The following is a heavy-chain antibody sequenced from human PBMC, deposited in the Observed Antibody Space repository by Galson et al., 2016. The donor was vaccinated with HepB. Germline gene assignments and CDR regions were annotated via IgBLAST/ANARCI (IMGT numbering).Heavy chain of an antibody. CDR2: IGTAGDT. Sequence: SLRLSCAASGFTFSSYDMHWVRQATGKGLEWVSAIGTAGDTYYPCSVKGRFTISRENAKNSLYLQMNTLRAEDTAVYYCARGGLGYCSGGSCSLGDYGMDVWGQGTPVTASS. CDR1: GFTFSSYD. V-gene: IGHV3-13*01. J-gene: IGHJ6*02. CDR3: ARGGLGYCSGGSCSLGDYGMDV. D-gene: IGHD2-15*01.